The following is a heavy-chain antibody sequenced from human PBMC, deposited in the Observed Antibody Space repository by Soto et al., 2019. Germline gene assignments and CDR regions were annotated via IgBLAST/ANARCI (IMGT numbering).Heavy chain of an antibody. J-gene: IGHJ4*02. CDR1: GGTFSSYA. CDR2: IIPIFGTA. CDR3: ARGTLRIAAAEGPYVY. V-gene: IGHV1-69*13. Sequence: SVKVSCKASGGTFSSYAISWVRQAPGQGLEWMGGIIPIFGTANYAQKFQGRVTITADESTSTAYMELSSLRSEDTAVYYCARGTLRIAAAEGPYVYWGQGTLVTVSS. D-gene: IGHD6-13*01.